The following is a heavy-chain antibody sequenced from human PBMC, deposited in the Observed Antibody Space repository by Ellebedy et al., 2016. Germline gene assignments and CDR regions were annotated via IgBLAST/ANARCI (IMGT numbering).Heavy chain of an antibody. CDR1: GYTFTSYG. Sequence: ASVKVSCXASGYTFTSYGISWVRQAPGQGLEWMGWISAYNGNTNYAQKLQGRVTMTTDTSTSTAYMELRSLRSDDTAVYYCARDFEYCSGGSCYPDYWGQGTLATVSS. D-gene: IGHD2-15*01. CDR2: ISAYNGNT. CDR3: ARDFEYCSGGSCYPDY. V-gene: IGHV1-18*01. J-gene: IGHJ4*02.